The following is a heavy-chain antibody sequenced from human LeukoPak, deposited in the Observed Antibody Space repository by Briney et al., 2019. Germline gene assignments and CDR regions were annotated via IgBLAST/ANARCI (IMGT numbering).Heavy chain of an antibody. CDR2: MNPNSGNT. V-gene: IGHV1-8*01. CDR3: ARERGTYGYDGFDI. CDR1: GYTFTSYD. J-gene: IGHJ3*02. D-gene: IGHD3-10*01. Sequence: GASVKVSCKASGYTFTSYDINWVRQATGQGLEWMGWMNPNSGNTGYAQKFQGRVTMTRNTSISTIYMELSSLRSEDTALYYCARERGTYGYDGFDIWGQGTMVTVSA.